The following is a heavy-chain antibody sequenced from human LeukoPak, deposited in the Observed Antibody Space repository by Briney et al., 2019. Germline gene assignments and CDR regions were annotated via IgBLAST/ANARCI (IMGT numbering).Heavy chain of an antibody. V-gene: IGHV3-7*05. Sequence: GGSLRLSCAASGFTFSDYYMSWIRQAPGKGLEWVANIKQDGSETFYVDSVKGRFTISRDNAKNSLYLQMNSLRAEDTAVYYCARVIVEVPGVSDYCDYWGQGTLVTVSS. CDR3: ARVIVEVPGVSDYCDY. D-gene: IGHD2-2*01. J-gene: IGHJ4*02. CDR1: GFTFSDYY. CDR2: IKQDGSET.